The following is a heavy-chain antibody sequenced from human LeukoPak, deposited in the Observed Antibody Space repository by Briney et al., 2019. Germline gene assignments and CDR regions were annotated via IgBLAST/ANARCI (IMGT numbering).Heavy chain of an antibody. CDR3: ARGYGSERKLNY. D-gene: IGHD3-10*01. Sequence: SETLSLTCTVSGGSISSGGYYWSWIRQHPGKGLEWIGYIYYSGSTYYNPSLKSRVTISVDTSKNQFSLTLTSVIAADTGVYYCARGYGSERKLNYWGQGTLVTVSS. V-gene: IGHV4-31*03. J-gene: IGHJ4*02. CDR2: IYYSGST. CDR1: GGSISSGGYY.